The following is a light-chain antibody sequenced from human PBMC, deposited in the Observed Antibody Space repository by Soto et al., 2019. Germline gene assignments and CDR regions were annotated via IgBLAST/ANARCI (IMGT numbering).Light chain of an antibody. CDR2: KAS. Sequence: DIQMTQSPSTLSAFVGDRVTITCRASQSINSWLAWYQQKPGKAPKLLVYKASSLESGVPSRFSGSGSGTEFTLTISSLQPDDFATYYCQQYNDYSNTFGQGTKLEIK. CDR3: QQYNDYSNT. CDR1: QSINSW. J-gene: IGKJ2*01. V-gene: IGKV1-5*03.